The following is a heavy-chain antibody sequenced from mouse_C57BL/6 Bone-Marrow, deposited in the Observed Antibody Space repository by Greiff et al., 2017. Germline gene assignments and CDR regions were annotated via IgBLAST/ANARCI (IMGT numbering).Heavy chain of an antibody. D-gene: IGHD1-1*01. V-gene: IGHV1-85*01. J-gene: IGHJ1*03. CDR3: ARDYGSSYWYFDV. CDR2: IYPRDGST. CDR1: GYTFTSYD. Sequence: QLQQPGPELVKPGASVKLSCKASGYTFTSYDINWVKQRPGQGLEWIGWIYPRDGSTKYNEKFKGKATLTVDTSSSTAYMELHSLTSEDSAVYFCARDYGSSYWYFDVWGTGTTVTVSS.